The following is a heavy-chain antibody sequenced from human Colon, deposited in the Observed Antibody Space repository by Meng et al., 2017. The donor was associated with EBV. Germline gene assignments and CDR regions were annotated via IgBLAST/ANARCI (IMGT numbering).Heavy chain of an antibody. CDR3: ARVWQSLTAFFDS. D-gene: IGHD2-21*01. Sequence: GQLPASAPGLGKPSGTLSLTCHVSGGSISSSHWWTWVRQPPGKGLEWIGEVYHTGSTKYNPSLKSRLTISVDKSKNQFSPNLTSVTAADTAVYYCARVWQSLTAFFDSWGQGTLVTVSS. CDR2: VYHTGST. CDR1: GGSISSSHW. J-gene: IGHJ4*02. V-gene: IGHV4-4*02.